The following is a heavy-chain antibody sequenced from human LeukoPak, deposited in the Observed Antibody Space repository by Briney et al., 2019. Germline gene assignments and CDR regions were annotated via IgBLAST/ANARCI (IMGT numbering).Heavy chain of an antibody. CDR1: GFTFSSYA. CDR3: AREIAAAGSRYEGPVDY. D-gene: IGHD6-13*01. CDR2: ISYDGSNK. Sequence: PGGSLRPSCAASGFTFSSYAMHWVRQAPGKGLEWVAVISYDGSNKYYADSVKGRFTISRDNSKNTLYLQMNSLRAEDTAVYYCAREIAAAGSRYEGPVDYWGQGTLVTVSS. J-gene: IGHJ4*02. V-gene: IGHV3-30-3*01.